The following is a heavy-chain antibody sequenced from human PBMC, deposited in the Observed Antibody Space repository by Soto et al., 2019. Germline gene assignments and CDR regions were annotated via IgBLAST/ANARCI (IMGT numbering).Heavy chain of an antibody. CDR3: ARGRILWFGELSEGNWFDP. CDR2: IYHSGST. D-gene: IGHD3-10*01. CDR1: GGSISSGCYS. Sequence: SETLSLTCAVSGGSISSGCYSWSWIRQPPGKGLEWIGYIYHSGSTYYNPSLKSRVTISVDTSKNQFSLKLSSVTAADTAVYYCARGRILWFGELSEGNWFDPWGQGTLVTVSS. V-gene: IGHV4-30-2*01. J-gene: IGHJ5*02.